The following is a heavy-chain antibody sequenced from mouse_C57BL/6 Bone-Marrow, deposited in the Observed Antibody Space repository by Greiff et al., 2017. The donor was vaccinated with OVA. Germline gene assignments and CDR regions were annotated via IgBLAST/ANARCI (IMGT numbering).Heavy chain of an antibody. CDR3: ARHGRDFDY. CDR1: GYTFTSYW. CDR2: IRPNGGST. Sequence: QVQLKQSGAELVKPGASLKLSCKASGYTFTSYWMHWVQQRPGQGLEWIGIIRPNGGSTNYNEKFKSKATLTVDKSSSTAYMQLSSLTSEDSAVYYCARHGRDFDYWGQGTTLTVSS. V-gene: IGHV1-64*01. J-gene: IGHJ2*01.